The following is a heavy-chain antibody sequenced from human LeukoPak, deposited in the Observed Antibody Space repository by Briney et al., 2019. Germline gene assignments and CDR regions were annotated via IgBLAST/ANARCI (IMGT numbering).Heavy chain of an antibody. Sequence: ASVKVSCKASGYTFTSYDINWVRQATGQGLEWMGWMNPNSGNTGYAQKFQGRVTMTRNTSISTAYMELSSLRSEDTAVYYCARPSNPYDILTGCYHDYYYYGMDVWGQGTTVTVSS. D-gene: IGHD3-9*01. CDR2: MNPNSGNT. J-gene: IGHJ6*02. CDR1: GYTFTSYD. V-gene: IGHV1-8*01. CDR3: ARPSNPYDILTGCYHDYYYYGMDV.